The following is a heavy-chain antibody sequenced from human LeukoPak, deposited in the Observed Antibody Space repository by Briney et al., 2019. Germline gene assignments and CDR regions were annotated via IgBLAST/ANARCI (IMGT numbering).Heavy chain of an antibody. CDR3: ARDTKVASGMQY. CDR1: VGSISTFS. V-gene: IGHV4-59*01. D-gene: IGHD5-12*01. J-gene: IGHJ4*02. Sequence: SETLSLTCTVSVGSISTFSWRWIRQFPGKGLEGIGAIYIKSTNYNPSLKSRVAISVDTSKNQFSLRLDSVPTEDTAVYYCARDTKVASGMQYWGQGTLVTVSS. CDR2: IYIKST.